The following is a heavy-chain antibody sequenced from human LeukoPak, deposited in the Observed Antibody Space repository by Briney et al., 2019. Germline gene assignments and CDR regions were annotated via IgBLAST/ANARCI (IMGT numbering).Heavy chain of an antibody. D-gene: IGHD6-19*01. V-gene: IGHV3-21*01. J-gene: IGHJ4*02. CDR3: TRGAGTGWRFDS. CDR2: ISSSSSYI. Sequence: GGSLRLSCAASGFTFTSFGMTWVRQAPGKGLEWVSSISSSSSYIYYSDSVKGRFTISRDNAKNSLYLQMNSLKADDTAVYYCTRGAGTGWRFDSWGQGTLVTVSS. CDR1: GFTFTSFG.